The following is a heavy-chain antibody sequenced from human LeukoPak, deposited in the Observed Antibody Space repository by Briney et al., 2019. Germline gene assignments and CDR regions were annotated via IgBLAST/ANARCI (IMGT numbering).Heavy chain of an antibody. CDR1: GFTSSNYA. D-gene: IGHD6-13*01. J-gene: IGHJ4*02. Sequence: GGSLRLSCVDSGFTSSNYAMSWVRQAPGGGLEWVAAISGNCGTTYYADSVKGRFTISRDNSKNTLYLQMNSLRAEDTAVFYCAKATTISAAGSHFVYWGQGTLVTVSS. V-gene: IGHV3-23*01. CDR3: AKATTISAAGSHFVY. CDR2: ISGNCGTT.